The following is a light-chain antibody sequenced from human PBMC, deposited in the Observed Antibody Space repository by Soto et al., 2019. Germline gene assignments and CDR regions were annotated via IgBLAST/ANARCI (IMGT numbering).Light chain of an antibody. Sequence: EIVLTQSPATLSLYPGERATLSCRASQSLSSYLAWYQQKPGQAPRLLIYDASTRATGIPARFSGSGSGTDFTLTISSLEPEDLAVYYCQQRSNWLTFGGGTKVEIK. CDR1: QSLSSY. J-gene: IGKJ4*01. CDR2: DAS. V-gene: IGKV3-11*01. CDR3: QQRSNWLT.